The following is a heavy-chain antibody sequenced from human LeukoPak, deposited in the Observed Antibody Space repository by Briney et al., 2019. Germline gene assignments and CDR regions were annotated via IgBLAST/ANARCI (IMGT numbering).Heavy chain of an antibody. CDR2: IKSKTDGGTT. J-gene: IGHJ4*02. Sequence: GGSLRLSCAASGFTFSNAWMSWVRQAPGKGLEWVGRIKSKTDGGTTDYAAPVKGRFTISRDDSKNTLYLQMNSLKTEDTAVYYCTTHPFEVTTTDYWGQGTLVTVSS. D-gene: IGHD4-17*01. CDR3: TTHPFEVTTTDY. V-gene: IGHV3-15*01. CDR1: GFTFSNAW.